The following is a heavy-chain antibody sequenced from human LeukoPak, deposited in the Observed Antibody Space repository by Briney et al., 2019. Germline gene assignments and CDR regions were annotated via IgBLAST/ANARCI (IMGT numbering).Heavy chain of an antibody. J-gene: IGHJ3*02. CDR1: GGSISSYY. Sequence: PSETLSLTCTVSGGSISSYYWSWIRQPPGKGLEWIGYIYYSGSTNYNPSLKSRVTISVDTSKNQFSLKLSSVTAADTAVYYCARGYSSGLSAAFDIWGQGTMVTVSS. CDR2: IYYSGST. V-gene: IGHV4-59*08. CDR3: ARGYSSGLSAAFDI. D-gene: IGHD6-19*01.